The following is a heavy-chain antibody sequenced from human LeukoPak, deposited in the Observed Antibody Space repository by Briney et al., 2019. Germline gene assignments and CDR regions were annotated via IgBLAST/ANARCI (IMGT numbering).Heavy chain of an antibody. Sequence: ASVKVSCKASGYIFSSYGISWVRQAPGQGLEWMGWISAYNGNPNYAQKLQGRVTMTLDTSTSTGYMELRSLRSDDPAVNYCARREMAAAAIWGQGTLVTVSS. CDR2: ISAYNGNP. D-gene: IGHD2-2*01. CDR1: GYIFSSYG. V-gene: IGHV1-18*01. CDR3: ARREMAAAAI. J-gene: IGHJ4*02.